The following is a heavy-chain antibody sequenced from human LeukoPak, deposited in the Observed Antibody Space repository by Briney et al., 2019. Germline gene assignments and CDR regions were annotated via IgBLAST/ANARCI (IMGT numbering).Heavy chain of an antibody. J-gene: IGHJ6*03. CDR2: INPNSGGT. D-gene: IGHD6-6*01. Sequence: ASVKVSCKASGGTFSSYAISWVRQAPGQGLEWMGWINPNSGGTNYAQKFQGRVTMTRDTSISTAYTELSRLRSDDTAVYYCARPPSSSSTIYYMDVWAKGPRSPSP. CDR1: GGTFSSYA. CDR3: ARPPSSSSTIYYMDV. V-gene: IGHV1-2*02.